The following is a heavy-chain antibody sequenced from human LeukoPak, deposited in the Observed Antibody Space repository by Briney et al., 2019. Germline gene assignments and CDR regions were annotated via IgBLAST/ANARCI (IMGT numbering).Heavy chain of an antibody. J-gene: IGHJ4*02. CDR2: IYHSGST. CDR1: GGSISSGGYY. D-gene: IGHD6-19*01. CDR3: ARNGQWLVRGDYFDY. Sequence: PSETLSLTCTVSGGSISSGGYYWSWIRQPPGKGLEWIGYIYHSGSTYYNPSLKSRVTISVDRSKNQFSLKLSSVTAADTAVYYCARNGQWLVRGDYFDYWGQGTLVTVSS. V-gene: IGHV4-30-2*01.